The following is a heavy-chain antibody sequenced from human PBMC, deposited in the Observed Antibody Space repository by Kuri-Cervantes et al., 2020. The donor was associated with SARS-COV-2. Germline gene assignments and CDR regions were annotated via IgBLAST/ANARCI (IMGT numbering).Heavy chain of an antibody. J-gene: IGHJ4*02. CDR3: ASELSGYAPLDY. Sequence: GESLKISCTASGFIFSDYYMTWIRQAPGKGLEWVSNIGPSGTTKYYADSVKGRFTISRDNAKNSLYLQMSSLRAEDTAVYYCASELSGYAPLDYWGQGTLVTVSS. CDR1: GFIFSDYY. CDR2: IGPSGTTK. V-gene: IGHV3-11*04. D-gene: IGHD5-12*01.